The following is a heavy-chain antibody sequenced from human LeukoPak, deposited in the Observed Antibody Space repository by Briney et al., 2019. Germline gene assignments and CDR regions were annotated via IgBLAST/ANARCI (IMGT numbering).Heavy chain of an antibody. J-gene: IGHJ4*02. CDR3: AREYYDYYEGFDY. V-gene: IGHV1-18*01. CDR1: GYTFTSYD. CDR2: ISAYNGNT. D-gene: IGHD3-22*01. Sequence: ASVKVSCEASGYTFTSYDISWLRQAPGQGLEWMGRISAYNGNTNYAQKLQGRVTMTTDTSTRTAYMELRSLRSDDTAVYFCAREYYDYYEGFDYWGQGTLVTVSS.